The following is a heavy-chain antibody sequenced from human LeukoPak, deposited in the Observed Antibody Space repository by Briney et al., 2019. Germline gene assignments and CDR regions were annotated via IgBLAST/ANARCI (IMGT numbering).Heavy chain of an antibody. CDR1: GGSISSYY. CDR3: VRTTVTTLLDP. CDR2: IYYSGST. V-gene: IGHV4-59*08. Sequence: SETLFLTCTVSGGSISSYYWSWIRQPPGKGLEWIGYIYYSGSTNYNPSLKSRVTVSVDTSKNQFSLKLSSVTAADTAVYYCVRTTVTTLLDPWGQGTLVTVSS. J-gene: IGHJ5*02. D-gene: IGHD4-17*01.